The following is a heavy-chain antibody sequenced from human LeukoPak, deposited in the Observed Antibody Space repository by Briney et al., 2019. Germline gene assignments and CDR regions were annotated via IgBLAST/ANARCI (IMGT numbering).Heavy chain of an antibody. D-gene: IGHD4-23*01. V-gene: IGHV4-59*01. CDR1: GGSISSYY. CDR2: IYYSGST. Sequence: SETLSLTCTVSGGSISSYYWSWIRQPPGKGLEWIGYIYYSGSTNCNPSVKSRVAMSVDTSKKQSSPKLSSLTAADTAVYYWARGGTAVIAPYAFDIWGQGTMVTVSS. J-gene: IGHJ3*02. CDR3: ARGGTAVIAPYAFDI.